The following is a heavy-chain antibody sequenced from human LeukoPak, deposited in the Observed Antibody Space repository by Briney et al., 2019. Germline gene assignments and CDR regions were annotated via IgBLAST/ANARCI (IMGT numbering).Heavy chain of an antibody. CDR3: AELGITMIGGV. Sequence: PGGSLRLSYAASGFNFVNTWMHWVRQAPGKGLVWVARIKNDGSGIIYADSVEGRFTISRDNARNTVYLQMNSLRAEDTAVYYCAELGITMIGGVWGKGTTVTISS. J-gene: IGHJ6*04. CDR1: GFNFVNTW. CDR2: IKNDGSGI. D-gene: IGHD3-10*02. V-gene: IGHV3-74*01.